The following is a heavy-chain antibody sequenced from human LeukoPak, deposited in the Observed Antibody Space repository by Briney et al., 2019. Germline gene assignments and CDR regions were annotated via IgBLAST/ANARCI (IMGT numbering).Heavy chain of an antibody. CDR3: ARSMSKTYYHYMDV. V-gene: IGHV3-66*01. Sequence: GGSLRLSCAASGFTFSSYAMSWVRQAPGKGLEWVSVIYRRGSTYYADSVKGRFTISRDNSKNTLYLQMGSLTAEDMADYYCARSMSKTYYHYMDVWGTGTTVTVSS. J-gene: IGHJ6*03. CDR2: IYRRGST. CDR1: GFTFSSYA.